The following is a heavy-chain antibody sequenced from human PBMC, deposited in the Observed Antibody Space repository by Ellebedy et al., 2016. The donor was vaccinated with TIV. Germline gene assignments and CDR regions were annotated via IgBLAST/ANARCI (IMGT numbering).Heavy chain of an antibody. CDR3: AKGRGGGSDSSAPRYYFDY. CDR2: IRDSGGST. CDR1: GFTFSNNA. V-gene: IGHV3-23*01. D-gene: IGHD3-22*01. J-gene: IGHJ4*02. Sequence: PGGSLRLSCAASGFTFSNNAMSWVRQAPGKGLEWVSAIRDSGGSTYYADSVEGRFTISRDNSKKTLYLQMNSLRAEDTAIYYCAKGRGGGSDSSAPRYYFDYWGLGTLVTVSS.